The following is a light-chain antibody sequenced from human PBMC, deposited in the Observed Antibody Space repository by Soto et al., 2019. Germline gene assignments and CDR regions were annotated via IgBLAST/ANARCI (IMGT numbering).Light chain of an antibody. CDR2: EVS. V-gene: IGLV2-18*02. CDR3: SSYTSRGTLV. J-gene: IGLJ2*01. CDR1: SSDVGNYNR. Sequence: QSALTQPPSVSGSPGQSVTMSCTGTSSDVGNYNRVSWYQQTPGTAPKLMIYEVSNRPSGVPDRFSGSKYGNTASLTISGLQAEDEDDYYCSSYTSRGTLVFGGGTKLTVL.